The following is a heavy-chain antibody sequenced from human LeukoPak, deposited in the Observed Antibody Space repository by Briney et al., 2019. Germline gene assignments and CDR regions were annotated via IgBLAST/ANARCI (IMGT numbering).Heavy chain of an antibody. Sequence: GGSLRLSCAASGFTFSSYSMNWVRQAPGKGLEWVSYISSSSSTIYYADSVKGRFTISRDNAKNSLYLQTNSLRAEDTAVYYCAREGSSYAPSGPFYFDYWGQGTLVTVSS. V-gene: IGHV3-48*04. D-gene: IGHD1-26*01. J-gene: IGHJ4*02. CDR2: ISSSSSTI. CDR3: AREGSSYAPSGPFYFDY. CDR1: GFTFSSYS.